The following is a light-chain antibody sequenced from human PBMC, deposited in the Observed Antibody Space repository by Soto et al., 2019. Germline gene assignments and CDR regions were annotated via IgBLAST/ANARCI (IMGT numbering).Light chain of an antibody. CDR2: DAS. Sequence: DIPMTQSPSTLSASVGDRVTITCRASQSISSWLAWYQQKSGKAPKLLIYDASSLESGVPSRFSGSGSGTVFTLTISSLQPDDFATYYCQQYNSYSPTFGQGTKLEIK. V-gene: IGKV1-5*01. J-gene: IGKJ2*01. CDR3: QQYNSYSPT. CDR1: QSISSW.